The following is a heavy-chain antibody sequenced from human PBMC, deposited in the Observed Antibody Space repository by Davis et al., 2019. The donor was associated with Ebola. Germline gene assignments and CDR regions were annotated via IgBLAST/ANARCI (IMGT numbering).Heavy chain of an antibody. J-gene: IGHJ3*02. CDR2: IYPGDSDT. V-gene: IGHV5-51*01. CDR3: ASLRRTITGMDDAFDI. D-gene: IGHD2-8*02. CDR1: GYTFPSYW. Sequence: GESLKISCKGSGYTFPSYWVGWVRQMPGKGLEWMGIIYPGDSDTRYSPSFQGQVTISADKSSKTAFLQWSSLRASDTAMYYCASLRRTITGMDDAFDIWGQGTMVTVSS.